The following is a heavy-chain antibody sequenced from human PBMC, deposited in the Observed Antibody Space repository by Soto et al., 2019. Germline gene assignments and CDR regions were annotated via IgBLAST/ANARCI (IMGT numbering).Heavy chain of an antibody. D-gene: IGHD3-22*01. V-gene: IGHV4-59*01. J-gene: IGHJ4*02. CDR3: ARAGYYYDSSGYYSWYFDY. CDR1: GGSISSYY. Sequence: ETLSLTCTVSGGSISSYYWSWIRQPPGKGLEWIGYIYYSGSTNYNPSLKSRVTISVDTSKNQFSLKLSSVTAADTAVYYCARAGYYYDSSGYYSWYFDYWGQGTLVTVSS. CDR2: IYYSGST.